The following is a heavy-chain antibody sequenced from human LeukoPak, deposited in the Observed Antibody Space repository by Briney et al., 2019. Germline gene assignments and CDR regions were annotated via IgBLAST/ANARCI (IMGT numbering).Heavy chain of an antibody. CDR2: IRYDGSSK. CDR3: ARWPYSSSYYFDY. V-gene: IGHV3-30*02. J-gene: IGHJ4*02. Sequence: GGSLRLSCAASRFIFSSYGMHWVRQSPGKGLEWVAFIRYDGSSKYYADSVKGRFTISRDNSKNTLYLQMNSLRGEDTAVYYCARWPYSSSYYFDYWGQGTLVTVSS. CDR1: RFIFSSYG. D-gene: IGHD6-6*01.